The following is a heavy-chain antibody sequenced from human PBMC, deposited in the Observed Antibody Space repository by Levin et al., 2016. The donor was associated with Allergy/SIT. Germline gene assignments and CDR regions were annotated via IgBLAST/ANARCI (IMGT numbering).Heavy chain of an antibody. Sequence: RQAPGKGLEWIGYIYYSGSTNYNPSLKSRVTISVDTSKNQFSLKLSSVTAADTAVYYCARGRGVLRFDPWGQGTLVTVSS. V-gene: IGHV4-59*01. D-gene: IGHD3-10*01. CDR3: ARGRGVLRFDP. CDR2: IYYSGST. J-gene: IGHJ5*02.